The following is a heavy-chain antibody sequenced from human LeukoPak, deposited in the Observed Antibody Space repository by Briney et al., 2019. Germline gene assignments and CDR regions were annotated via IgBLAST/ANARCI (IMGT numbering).Heavy chain of an antibody. D-gene: IGHD4-11*01. CDR2: IYYSGST. J-gene: IGHJ4*02. V-gene: IGHV4-59*01. CDR3: ARSYRRNYFDY. Sequence: SETLSLTCTVSGGSISSYYWSWIRQPPGKGLEWIGYIYYSGSTNYNPSLKGRVTISVDTSTNQFSLKLSSVTAADTAVYYCARSYRRNYFDYWGQGTLVTVSS. CDR1: GGSISSYY.